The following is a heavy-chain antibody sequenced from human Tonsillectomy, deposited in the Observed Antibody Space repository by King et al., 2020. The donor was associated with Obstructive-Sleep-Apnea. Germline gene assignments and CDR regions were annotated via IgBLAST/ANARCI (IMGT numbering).Heavy chain of an antibody. J-gene: IGHJ6*02. CDR3: AKEGDYYGSGSDYGMDV. V-gene: IGHV3-23*04. D-gene: IGHD3-10*01. CDR2: IIGSGGST. Sequence: VQLVESGGGLVQPGGSLRLSCAASGVTVSSYAMRWVRQAPGKGLEWVSAIIGSGGSTYYADFVKGRVTISRDNSKNTLYLKMNSLRAEDTAVYYCAKEGDYYGSGSDYGMDVWGQGTTVTVSS. CDR1: GVTVSSYA.